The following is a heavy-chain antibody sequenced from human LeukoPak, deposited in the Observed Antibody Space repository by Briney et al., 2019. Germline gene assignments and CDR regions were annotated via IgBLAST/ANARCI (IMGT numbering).Heavy chain of an antibody. CDR1: GFTFGDYA. Sequence: SGGSLRLSCTASGFTFGDYAMSWFRQAPGKGLEWVGFIRSKAYGGTTEYAASVKGRFTISRDDSKSIAYLQMNSLKTEDTAVYYCTRERGDSSSWPNWFDPWGQGTLVTVSS. V-gene: IGHV3-49*03. J-gene: IGHJ5*02. CDR3: TRERGDSSSWPNWFDP. CDR2: IRSKAYGGTT. D-gene: IGHD6-13*01.